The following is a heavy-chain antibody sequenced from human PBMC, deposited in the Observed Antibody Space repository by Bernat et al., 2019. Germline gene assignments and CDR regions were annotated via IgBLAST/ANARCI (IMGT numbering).Heavy chain of an antibody. CDR1: GFTFSGSA. CDR3: TRMDIVGVTAGGEDY. D-gene: IGHD2-2*03. Sequence: EVQLVESGGGLVQPGGSLKLSCAASGFTFSGSAMHWVRQASGKGLEWVGRIRSKANSYAKAYAASVKGRFTISRDGSKNTAYLQMNSLKTEDTAVDYCTRMDIVGVTAGGEDYWGQGTLVTVSS. J-gene: IGHJ4*02. CDR2: IRSKANSYAK. V-gene: IGHV3-73*02.